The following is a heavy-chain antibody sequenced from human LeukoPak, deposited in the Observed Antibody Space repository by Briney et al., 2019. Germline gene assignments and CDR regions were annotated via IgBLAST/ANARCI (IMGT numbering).Heavy chain of an antibody. CDR1: GGSISSGGYS. CDR3: ARDRYYDFWGPSDYYYYGMDV. V-gene: IGHV4-30-2*01. D-gene: IGHD3-3*01. J-gene: IGHJ6*02. CDR2: IYHSGST. Sequence: PSETLSLTCAVSGGSISSGGYSWSWIRQPPGKGLEWIGYIYHSGSTYYNPSLKSRVTISVDTSKNQFSLKLSSVTAADTAVYYCARDRYYDFWGPSDYYYYGMDVWGQGTTVTVSS.